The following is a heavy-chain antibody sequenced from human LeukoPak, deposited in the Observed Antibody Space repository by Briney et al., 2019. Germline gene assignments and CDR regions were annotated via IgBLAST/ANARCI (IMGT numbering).Heavy chain of an antibody. CDR1: GFTFSSYW. D-gene: IGHD3-3*01. CDR3: AKSVLAPYDFWSGYPLWFGDSMDV. J-gene: IGHJ6*02. V-gene: IGHV3-74*01. Sequence: QTGGSLRLSCAASGFTFSSYWMHWVRQAPGKGLVWVSRINSDGSSTSYADSVKGRFTISRDNSKNTLYLQMNSLRAEDTAVYYCAKSVLAPYDFWSGYPLWFGDSMDVWGQGTTVTVSS. CDR2: INSDGSST.